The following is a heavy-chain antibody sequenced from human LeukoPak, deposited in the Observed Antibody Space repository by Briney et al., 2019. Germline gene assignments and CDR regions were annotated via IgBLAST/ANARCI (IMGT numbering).Heavy chain of an antibody. D-gene: IGHD1-26*01. V-gene: IGHV3-9*01. CDR3: AKDQYSGSYYGGAFDI. CDR1: GFTFDDYA. J-gene: IGHJ3*02. CDR2: ISWTSGSI. Sequence: PGRSLRLSCAASGFTFDDYAMHWVRQAPGKGLEWVSGISWTSGSIGYADSVKGRFTIYRDNAKNSLYLQMNSLRAEDTPLYYCAKDQYSGSYYGGAFDIWGQGTMVTVSS.